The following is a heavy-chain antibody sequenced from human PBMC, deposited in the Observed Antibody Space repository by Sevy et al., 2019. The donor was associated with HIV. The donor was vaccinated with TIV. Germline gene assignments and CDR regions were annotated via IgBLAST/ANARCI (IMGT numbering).Heavy chain of an antibody. V-gene: IGHV3-74*01. CDR2: INSDGSST. CDR1: GFTFSSYW. Sequence: GGSLRLSCAASGFTFSSYWMHWVRQAPGKGLVWVSRINSDGSSTSYADSVKGRFTISRDNAKNTLYLQMNSLRAEDTAVYYRARGPRGRFYYYYGMDVWGQGTTVTVSS. CDR3: ARGPRGRFYYYYGMDV. D-gene: IGHD3-16*01. J-gene: IGHJ6*02.